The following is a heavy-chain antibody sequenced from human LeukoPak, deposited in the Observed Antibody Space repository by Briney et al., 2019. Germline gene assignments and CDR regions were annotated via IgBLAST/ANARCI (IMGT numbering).Heavy chain of an antibody. J-gene: IGHJ4*02. D-gene: IGHD3-16*02. Sequence: GGSLRLSCAASGFTFSSYWMSWVRQAPGKGLEGVANIKQDGSEKYYVDSVKGRFTISRDNAKSSLFLQVNSLRVEDTAVYYCARFMITFGGVIAPFDYWGQGTLVTVSS. CDR2: IKQDGSEK. CDR1: GFTFSSYW. CDR3: ARFMITFGGVIAPFDY. V-gene: IGHV3-7*01.